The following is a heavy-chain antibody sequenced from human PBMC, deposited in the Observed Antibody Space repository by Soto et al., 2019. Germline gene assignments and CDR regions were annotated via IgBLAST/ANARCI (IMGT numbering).Heavy chain of an antibody. V-gene: IGHV5-10-1*01. J-gene: IGHJ4*02. Sequence: PEESLKISCKGSGYSLRNYWITWVRQMPGKGLEWMGKIDPSDSYTNYSPSFQGHVTISADRSISTAYLQWSTLKASDSAMYYCARHGDSSDFGIDYWGQGTLVTVSS. CDR2: IDPSDSYT. CDR3: ARHGDSSDFGIDY. CDR1: GYSLRNYW. D-gene: IGHD3-22*01.